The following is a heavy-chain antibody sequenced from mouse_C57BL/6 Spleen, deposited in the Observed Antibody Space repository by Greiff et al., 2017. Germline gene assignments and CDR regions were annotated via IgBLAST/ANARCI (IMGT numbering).Heavy chain of an antibody. V-gene: IGHV1-80*01. J-gene: IGHJ1*03. CDR3: ARDGSTFPTTSYWYFDV. CDR2: IYPGDGDT. Sequence: QVQLQQSGAELVKPGASVKISCKASGYAFSSYRMNWVKQRPGKGLEWIGQIYPGDGDTNYNGKFKGKATLTADKSASTAYMQLSSLTSEDTAVYFCARDGSTFPTTSYWYFDVWGTGTTVTVSS. D-gene: IGHD1-1*01. CDR1: GYAFSSYR.